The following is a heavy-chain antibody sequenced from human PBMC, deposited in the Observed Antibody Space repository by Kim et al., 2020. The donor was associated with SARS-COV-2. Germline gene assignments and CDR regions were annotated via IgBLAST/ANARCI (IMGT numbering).Heavy chain of an antibody. Sequence: SETLSLTCAAYGGSFSGYYWSWIRQPPGKGLEWIGEINHSGSTNYNPSLKSRVTISVDTSKNQFSLKLSSVTAADTAVYYCARGPNSRSRREYYYGSGRNGWYFDLWGRGTLVTVSS. V-gene: IGHV4-34*01. CDR3: ARGPNSRSRREYYYGSGRNGWYFDL. CDR1: GGSFSGYY. D-gene: IGHD3-10*01. J-gene: IGHJ2*01. CDR2: INHSGST.